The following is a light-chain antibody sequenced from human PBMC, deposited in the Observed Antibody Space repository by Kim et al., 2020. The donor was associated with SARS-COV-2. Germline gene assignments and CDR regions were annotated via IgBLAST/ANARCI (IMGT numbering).Light chain of an antibody. CDR3: SSRDSSGNLYV. J-gene: IGLJ1*01. V-gene: IGLV3-19*01. Sequence: LGQTVRITCQGDSLRSYYASWYQQKPGQAPVLVIYGKNNRPSGIPDRFSGSSSGNTASLTITGAQAEDEADYYCSSRDSSGNLYVFGTGTKVTVL. CDR1: SLRSYY. CDR2: GKN.